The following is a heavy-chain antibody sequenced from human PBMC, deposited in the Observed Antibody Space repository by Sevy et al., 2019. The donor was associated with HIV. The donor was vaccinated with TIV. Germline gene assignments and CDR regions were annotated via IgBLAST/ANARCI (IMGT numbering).Heavy chain of an antibody. CDR1: GLTLTTTG. Sequence: GGSLRLSCAASGLTLTTTGMSWVRQAPGKGREWVAGVTSEGTTYYADSVRDRFTVSRDNSKNTLYLQLNSLRADDTAVFYCAGGDTTMITDLDYWGQGTLVTVSS. J-gene: IGHJ4*02. D-gene: IGHD3-16*01. CDR2: VTSEGTT. CDR3: AGGDTTMITDLDY. V-gene: IGHV3-23*01.